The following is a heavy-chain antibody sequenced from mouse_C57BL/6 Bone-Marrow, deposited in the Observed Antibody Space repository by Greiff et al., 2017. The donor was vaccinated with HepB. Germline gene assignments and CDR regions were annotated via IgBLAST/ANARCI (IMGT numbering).Heavy chain of an antibody. CDR1: GYTFTSYG. D-gene: IGHD2-2*01. V-gene: IGHV1-81*01. CDR2: IYPRSGNT. J-gene: IGHJ4*01. CDR3: ARGYDEGYYYAMDY. Sequence: QVQLQQSGAELARPGASVKLSCKASGYTFTSYGISWVKQRTGQGLEWIGEIYPRSGNTYYNEKFKGKATLTADKSSSTVYMELRSLTSEDSAVYLCARGYDEGYYYAMDYWGQGTSVTVSS.